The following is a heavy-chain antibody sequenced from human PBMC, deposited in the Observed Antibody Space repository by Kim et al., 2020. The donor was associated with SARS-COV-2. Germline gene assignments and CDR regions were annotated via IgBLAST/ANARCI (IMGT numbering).Heavy chain of an antibody. V-gene: IGHV3-48*02. J-gene: IGHJ4*02. CDR3: AREHYYDSSGYPYYFDY. CDR2: ISSSSSTI. Sequence: GGSLRLSCAASGFTFSSYSMNWVRQAPGKGLEWVSYISSSSSTIYYADSVKGRFTISRDNAKNSLYLQMNSLRDEDTAVYYCAREHYYDSSGYPYYFDYWGQGTLVTVSS. CDR1: GFTFSSYS. D-gene: IGHD3-22*01.